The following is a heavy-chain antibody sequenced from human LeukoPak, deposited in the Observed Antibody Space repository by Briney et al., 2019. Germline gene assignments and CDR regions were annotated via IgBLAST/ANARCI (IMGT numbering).Heavy chain of an antibody. V-gene: IGHV3-30-3*01. J-gene: IGHJ4*02. CDR1: GFTFSSYA. D-gene: IGHD3-22*01. CDR3: ARGQWLLLDYFDY. CDR2: ISYDGSNK. Sequence: GGSLRLSCAASGFTFSSYAMSWVRQAPGKGLEWVAVISYDGSNKYYADSVKGRFTISRDNSKNTLYLQMNSLRAEDTAVYYCARGQWLLLDYFDYWGQGTLVTVSS.